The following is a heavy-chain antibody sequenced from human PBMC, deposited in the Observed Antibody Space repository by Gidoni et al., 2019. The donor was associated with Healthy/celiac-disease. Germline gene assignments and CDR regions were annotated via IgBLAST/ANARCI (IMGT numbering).Heavy chain of an antibody. D-gene: IGHD4-17*01. CDR3: ASGLTPHGDHYYYYGMDA. V-gene: IGHV1-69*01. CDR2: IIPIFGTA. J-gene: IGHJ6*02. Sequence: QVQLVQSGAEGKKPGSSVKVSCKASGGTFSSYAISWVRQAPGQGLEWMGGIIPIFGTANYAQKFQGRVTITADESTSTAYMELSSLRSEDTAVYYCASGLTPHGDHYYYYGMDAWGQGTTVTVSS. CDR1: GGTFSSYA.